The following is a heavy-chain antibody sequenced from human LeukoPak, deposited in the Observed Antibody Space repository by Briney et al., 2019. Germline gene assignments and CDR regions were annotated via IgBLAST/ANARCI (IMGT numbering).Heavy chain of an antibody. CDR2: IIPIFDKT. V-gene: IGHV1-69*13. CDR3: ARDSGNDFGAN. D-gene: IGHD4-17*01. Sequence: SVKVSCKASGGTFSNSVISWVRQAPGQGPEWMGGIIPIFDKTNYAQKFQDRVTITADESTSTAYMELSTLRSEDTAVYYCARDSGNDFGANWGQGTLVTVSS. J-gene: IGHJ4*02. CDR1: GGTFSNSV.